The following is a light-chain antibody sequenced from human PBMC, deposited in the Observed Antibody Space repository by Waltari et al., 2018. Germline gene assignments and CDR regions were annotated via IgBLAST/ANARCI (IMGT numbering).Light chain of an antibody. J-gene: IGLJ2*01. CDR1: VLAKNY. CDR3: YSAADNSLV. V-gene: IGLV3-27*01. Sequence: SYELTQPSSVSVSPGQTARITCSGDVLAKNYARWFQRKPGQAPLVVIYKDRERPSGIPERFSGSSSGTTVTLTVSGAQVDDEADYYCYSAADNSLVFGGGTKLTVL. CDR2: KDR.